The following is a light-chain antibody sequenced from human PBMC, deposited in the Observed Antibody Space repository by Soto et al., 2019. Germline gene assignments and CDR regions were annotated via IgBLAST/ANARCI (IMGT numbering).Light chain of an antibody. Sequence: DIQMTQSPSSLSASVGDRVTITCRASQGISNYLAWYQQRPGKVPKLLIYAASTLQSGDPSRFSGSGSGTDFTLNISSLQSEDVATYYCQKYNSALALTFGGGTKVEI. J-gene: IGKJ4*01. CDR3: QKYNSALALT. V-gene: IGKV1-27*01. CDR1: QGISNY. CDR2: AAS.